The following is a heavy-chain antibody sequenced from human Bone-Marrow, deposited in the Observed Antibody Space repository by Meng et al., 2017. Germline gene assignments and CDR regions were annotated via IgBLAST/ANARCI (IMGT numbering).Heavy chain of an antibody. D-gene: IGHD3-16*01. CDR3: AKARLWGDNWFDP. CDR1: GGSFSGYY. Sequence: HVQLPQWGAGLLKPSETLSLTGAVYGGSFSGYYWSWIRQPPGKGLEWIGEINHSGSTNYNPSLKSRVTISVDTSKNQFSLKLSSVTAADTAVYYCAKARLWGDNWFDPWGQGTLVTVSS. V-gene: IGHV4-34*01. CDR2: INHSGST. J-gene: IGHJ5*02.